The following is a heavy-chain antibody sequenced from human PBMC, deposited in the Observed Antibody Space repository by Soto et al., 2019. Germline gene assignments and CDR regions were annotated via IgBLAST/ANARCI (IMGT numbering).Heavy chain of an antibody. V-gene: IGHV1-46*01. Sequence: ASVKVSCKASGYTFTSYYMHWVRQAPGQGLEWMGIINPSGGSTSYAQKFQGRVTMTRDTSTSTVYMELRSLRFEDTAVYYCASYDSSGYPYAFDIWGQGTMVTVSS. J-gene: IGHJ3*02. CDR1: GYTFTSYY. CDR2: INPSGGST. CDR3: ASYDSSGYPYAFDI. D-gene: IGHD3-22*01.